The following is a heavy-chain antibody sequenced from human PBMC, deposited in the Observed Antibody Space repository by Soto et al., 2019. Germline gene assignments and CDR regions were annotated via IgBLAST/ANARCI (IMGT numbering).Heavy chain of an antibody. V-gene: IGHV3-48*03. J-gene: IGHJ4*02. CDR1: GFTFSSYE. Sequence: EVQLVESGGGLGQPGGSLRLSCAASGFTFSSYEMNWVRQAPGKGLEWVSYISSGGSSTYYADSVKGRFTISRDNAKNSLYLQMNSLSAVDTPVYYCARLSTIVGDTRLDYWGQGTLVTVSS. D-gene: IGHD1-26*01. CDR3: ARLSTIVGDTRLDY. CDR2: ISSGGSST.